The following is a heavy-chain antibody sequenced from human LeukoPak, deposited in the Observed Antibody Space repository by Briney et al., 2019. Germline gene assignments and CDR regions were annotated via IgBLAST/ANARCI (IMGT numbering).Heavy chain of an antibody. CDR3: ARHEGVGDPRVN. CDR1: GGSISSYY. Sequence: PSETLSLTCTVSGGSISSYYWSWIRQPPGKGLEWIGYIYYSGSTNYNPSLKSRVTISVDTSKNQFSLKLSSVTAADTAVYYCARHEGVGDPRVNWGQGTLVTVSS. V-gene: IGHV4-59*08. D-gene: IGHD1-26*01. J-gene: IGHJ4*02. CDR2: IYYSGST.